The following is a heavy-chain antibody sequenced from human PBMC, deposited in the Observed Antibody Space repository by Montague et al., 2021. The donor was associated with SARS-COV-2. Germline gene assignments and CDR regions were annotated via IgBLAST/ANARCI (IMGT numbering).Heavy chain of an antibody. D-gene: IGHD3-22*01. V-gene: IGHV3-43*02. CDR2: ISGDGGST. Sequence: SLRLSCAASGFTFDDYAMHWVRQAPGKGLEWVSLISGDGGSTYYADSAKGRFTISRDNSKNSLYLQMNSLRTEDTALYYCAKDIVRDYYDSSGYYGGSVDYWGQGTLVTVSS. CDR1: GFTFDDYA. CDR3: AKDIVRDYYDSSGYYGGSVDY. J-gene: IGHJ4*02.